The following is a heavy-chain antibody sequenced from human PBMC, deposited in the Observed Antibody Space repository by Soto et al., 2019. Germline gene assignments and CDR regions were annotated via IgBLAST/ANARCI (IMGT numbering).Heavy chain of an antibody. V-gene: IGHV3-23*01. D-gene: IGHD1-26*01. CDR2: ISGSGGST. CDR1: GFTFSIYA. Sequence: EVQLLESGGGLVQPGGSLRLSCAASGFTFSIYAMSWVRQAPGKGLEWVSAISGSGGSTYYADSVKGRFTISRDNSKNTRYLQMTSRRAEDTAVYYCAQSGRAIDYWGQGTLVTVSS. CDR3: AQSGRAIDY. J-gene: IGHJ4*02.